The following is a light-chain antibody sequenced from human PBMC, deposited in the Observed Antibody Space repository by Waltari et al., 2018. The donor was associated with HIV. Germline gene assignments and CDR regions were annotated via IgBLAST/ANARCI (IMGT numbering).Light chain of an antibody. J-gene: IGKJ1*01. CDR3: QQSYNTPQT. Sequence: DIQMTQSPSSLSASVGDRVTITCRASQSISSYLNWYQQKPGKAPKLLIYAASSLQSGVPSRFSCSGSGTDFTLTISSLQPEDFAAYYCQQSYNTPQTFGQGTKVEI. CDR1: QSISSY. CDR2: AAS. V-gene: IGKV1-39*01.